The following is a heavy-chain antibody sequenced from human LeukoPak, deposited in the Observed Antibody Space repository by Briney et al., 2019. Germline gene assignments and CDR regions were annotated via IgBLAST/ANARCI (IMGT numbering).Heavy chain of an antibody. J-gene: IGHJ3*02. V-gene: IGHV3-48*03. Sequence: GGSLRLSCAASGFTFSSYEMNWVRQAPGKGLEWVSYISSSGNTIQYADSVKGRFTISRDNAKSSLYLQMNSLRAEDTAVYYCARRVAAGWGGGFDIWGQGTMVTVSS. CDR2: ISSSGNTI. CDR3: ARRVAAGWGGGFDI. D-gene: IGHD6-13*01. CDR1: GFTFSSYE.